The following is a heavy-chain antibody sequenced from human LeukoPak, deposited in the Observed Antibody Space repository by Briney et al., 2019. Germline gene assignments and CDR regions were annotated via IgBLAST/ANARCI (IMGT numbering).Heavy chain of an antibody. CDR2: ISSSSSYI. V-gene: IGHV3-21*01. CDR1: GFTFSSYS. J-gene: IGHJ4*02. CDR3: ARDPVMTMVAPDY. D-gene: IGHD4/OR15-4a*01. Sequence: GGSLRLSCVASGFTFSSYSMNWVRQAPGKGLEWVSSISSSSSYIYYADSVKGRFTISRDNAKNSLYLQMNSLRAEDTAVYYCARDPVMTMVAPDYWGQGTLVTVSS.